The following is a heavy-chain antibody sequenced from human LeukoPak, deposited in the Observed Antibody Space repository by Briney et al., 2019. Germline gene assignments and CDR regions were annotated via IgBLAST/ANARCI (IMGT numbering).Heavy chain of an antibody. D-gene: IGHD2-21*01. CDR1: GYTFTSYG. CDR3: ARAIPPGTTYYYYYYMDV. J-gene: IGHJ6*03. CDR2: ISAYNGNT. Sequence: AASVKVSCKASGYTFTSYGISWVRQAPGQGLEWMGWISAYNGNTNYAQKLQGRVTMTTDTSTSTAYMELRSLRSDDTAVYYCARAIPPGTTYYYYYYMDVWGKGTTVTVSS. V-gene: IGHV1-18*01.